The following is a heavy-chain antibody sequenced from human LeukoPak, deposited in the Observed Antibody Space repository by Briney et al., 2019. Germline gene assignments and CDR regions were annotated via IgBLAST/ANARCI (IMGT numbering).Heavy chain of an antibody. CDR3: PKSRCSTSCYGIDYFDY. V-gene: IGHV3-30*18. CDR2: ISYDGSNK. J-gene: IGHJ4*02. Sequence: GGSLRLSCAASGFTFSSYGMHWVRQAPGKGLEWVAVISYDGSNKYYADSVKGRFTISRDNSKNTLYLQMNSLRAEDTAVYYCPKSRCSTSCYGIDYFDYWGPGTLVTVSS. D-gene: IGHD2-2*01. CDR1: GFTFSSYG.